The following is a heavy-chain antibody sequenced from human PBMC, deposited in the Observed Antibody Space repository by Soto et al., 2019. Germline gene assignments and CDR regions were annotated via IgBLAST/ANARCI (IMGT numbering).Heavy chain of an antibody. V-gene: IGHV4-39*01. CDR1: GGSINNFF. D-gene: IGHD1-26*01. J-gene: IGHJ4*02. Sequence: PSETLSLTCSVSGGSINNFFWGWIRQPPGKGLEWIASIYYSGETYYNSSLQSRATISVDTSRNQFSLKLSSVTAADTAVYYCARHGSYYPFDYWGQGALVTVSS. CDR3: ARHGSYYPFDY. CDR2: IYYSGET.